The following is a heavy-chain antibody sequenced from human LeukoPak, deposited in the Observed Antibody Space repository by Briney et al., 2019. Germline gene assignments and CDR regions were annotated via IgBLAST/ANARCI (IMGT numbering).Heavy chain of an antibody. D-gene: IGHD6-13*01. J-gene: IGHJ4*02. CDR1: GYTFTSYG. CDR2: ISAYDGNI. CDR3: ARTSGVSVAGSPYYFDF. Sequence: ASVKVSCKSSGYTFTSYGFSWVRQAPGQGLEWMGWISAYDGNIKYAQKFQGRVTMTTDTSTSTAYMELRSLGFDDTAVYYCARTSGVSVAGSPYYFDFWGQGTLITVSS. V-gene: IGHV1-18*01.